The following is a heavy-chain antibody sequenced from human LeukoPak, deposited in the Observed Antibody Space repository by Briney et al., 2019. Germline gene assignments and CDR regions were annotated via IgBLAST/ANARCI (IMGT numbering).Heavy chain of an antibody. CDR1: GFTFGDYA. CDR2: IRSKAYGGTT. Sequence: PGGSLRLSCTASGFTFGDYAMSWFRQAPGKGLEWVGFIRSKAYGGTTEYAASVKGRFTISRDDSKSIAYLQMNSLKTEDTAVYYCTRTGEVVVITYYFDYWGQGTLVTVSS. V-gene: IGHV3-49*03. CDR3: TRTGEVVVITYYFDY. D-gene: IGHD3-22*01. J-gene: IGHJ4*02.